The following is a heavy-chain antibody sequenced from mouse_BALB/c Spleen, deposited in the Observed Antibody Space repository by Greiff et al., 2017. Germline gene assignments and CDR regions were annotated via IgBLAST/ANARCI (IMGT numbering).Heavy chain of an antibody. V-gene: IGHV5-17*02. CDR1: GFTFSSFG. J-gene: IGHJ3*01. CDR2: ISSGSSTI. CDR3: GAGARYDAWFAY. Sequence: DVMLVESGGGLVQPGGSRKLSCAASGFTFSSFGMHWVRQAPEKGLEWVAYISSGSSTIYYADTVKGRFTISRDNPKNTLFLQMTSLRSEDTAMYYCGAGARYDAWFAYWGQGTLVTVSA. D-gene: IGHD2-14*01.